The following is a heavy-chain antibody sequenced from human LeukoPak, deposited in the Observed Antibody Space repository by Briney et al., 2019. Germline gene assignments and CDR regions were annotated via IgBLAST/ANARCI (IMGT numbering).Heavy chain of an antibody. CDR2: TYYRSKWYN. CDR3: ARIAVADSLV. V-gene: IGHV6-1*01. CDR1: GDSVSSNTAA. D-gene: IGHD6-19*01. Sequence: SQTLSLTCAISGDSVSSNTAAWNWIRQSPSRGLEWLGRTYYRSKWYNDYAISVRSRITINSDTSKNQLSLQLNSVTPEDTAVYYCARIAVADSLVWGRGTLVIVSS. J-gene: IGHJ4*02.